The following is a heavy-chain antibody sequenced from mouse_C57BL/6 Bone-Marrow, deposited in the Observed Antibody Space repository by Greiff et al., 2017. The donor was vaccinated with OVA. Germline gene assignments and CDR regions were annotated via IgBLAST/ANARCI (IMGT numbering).Heavy chain of an antibody. CDR2: IDPEDGET. CDR1: GFNITDYY. CDR3: ARYFLGGDY. J-gene: IGHJ2*01. Sequence: EVQLQQSGAELVKPGASVKLSCTASGFNITDYYMHWVKQRPEQGLEWIGRIDPEDGETKSASNFQGKATITADTSSNTAYLQLSSLTAEDTAVYYCARYFLGGDYWGQGTTLTVSS. V-gene: IGHV14-2*01.